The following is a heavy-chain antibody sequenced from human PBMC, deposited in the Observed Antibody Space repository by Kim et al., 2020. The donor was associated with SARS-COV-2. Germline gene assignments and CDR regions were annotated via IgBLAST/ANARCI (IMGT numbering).Heavy chain of an antibody. CDR1: GYTFTSYD. CDR3: ARAFGYSSSWFRLPRRYFDL. V-gene: IGHV1-8*01. D-gene: IGHD6-13*01. J-gene: IGHJ2*01. Sequence: ASVKVSCKASGYTFTSYDINWVRQATGQGLEWMGWMNPNSGNTGYAQKFQGRVTMTRNTSISTAYMELSSLRSEDTAVYYCARAFGYSSSWFRLPRRYFDLWGRGTLVTVSS. CDR2: MNPNSGNT.